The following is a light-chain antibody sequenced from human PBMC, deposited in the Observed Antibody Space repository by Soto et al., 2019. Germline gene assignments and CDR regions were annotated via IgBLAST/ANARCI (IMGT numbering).Light chain of an antibody. CDR2: DAS. CDR3: QHMRT. J-gene: IGKJ1*01. CDR1: QNINNW. Sequence: DIQVTQSPSTLSASIGDRVTITCRASQNINNWIAWYQQKPGKAPKFLIYDASTLESGVPSRFSGSGFGTEFSLTISSLQPDDFGSYYCQHMRTFGQGTKVEMK. V-gene: IGKV1-5*01.